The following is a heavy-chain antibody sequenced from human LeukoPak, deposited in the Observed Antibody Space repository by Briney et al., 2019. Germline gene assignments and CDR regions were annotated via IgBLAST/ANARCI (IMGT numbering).Heavy chain of an antibody. CDR3: ARGPFNYDTNGYYWVGNWFDP. Sequence: ASVEVSCKASGYTFTSYYAHWVRQAPGQGLEWMGIINPSGGSTSYAQKFQGRVTMTRDTSTNTVYMELSSLRSEDTAVYYCARGPFNYDTNGYYWVGNWFDPWGQGTLVTVSS. D-gene: IGHD3-22*01. V-gene: IGHV1-46*01. J-gene: IGHJ5*02. CDR2: INPSGGST. CDR1: GYTFTSYY.